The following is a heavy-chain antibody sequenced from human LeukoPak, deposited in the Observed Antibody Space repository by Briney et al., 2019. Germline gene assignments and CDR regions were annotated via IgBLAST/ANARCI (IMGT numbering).Heavy chain of an antibody. J-gene: IGHJ4*02. D-gene: IGHD3-3*01. Sequence: SETLSLTCTVSGASISSSSYYWGWIRQPPGKGLEWIGSIYYSGSTNYNPSLKSRVTISVDTSKNQFSLKLSSVTAADTAVYYCARDSRDFWSGYYSLGFWRGVYFDYWGQGTLVTVSS. V-gene: IGHV4-39*07. CDR3: ARDSRDFWSGYYSLGFWRGVYFDY. CDR2: IYYSGST. CDR1: GASISSSSYY.